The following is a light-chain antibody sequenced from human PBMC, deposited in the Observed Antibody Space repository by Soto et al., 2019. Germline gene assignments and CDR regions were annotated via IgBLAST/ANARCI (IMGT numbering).Light chain of an antibody. Sequence: QSALTQPASVSGSPEQTITISCTATSSDVGSYNLVSWYQQHPGKAPKLMIYEGSQRPSGVSYRFSGSKSGNTASLTISGLQAEDEADYFCCSYAQANSWVFGGGTKVTVL. CDR3: CSYAQANSWV. J-gene: IGLJ3*02. CDR1: SSDVGSYNL. CDR2: EGS. V-gene: IGLV2-23*01.